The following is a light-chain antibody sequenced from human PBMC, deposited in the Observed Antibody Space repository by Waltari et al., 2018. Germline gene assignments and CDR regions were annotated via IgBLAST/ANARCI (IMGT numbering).Light chain of an antibody. CDR1: TCDVVNFMT. Sequence: QSPLTHPPSLSGSPGHSITISCTGTTCDVVNFMTVSWHQQHPGKAPELMIYADSKRPSGVAERFSGSKSGDMASLTISGLQPEDEAEYFCSSYAGSSKGVFGGGTKVTVL. V-gene: IGLV2-23*01. CDR2: ADS. J-gene: IGLJ2*01. CDR3: SSYAGSSKGV.